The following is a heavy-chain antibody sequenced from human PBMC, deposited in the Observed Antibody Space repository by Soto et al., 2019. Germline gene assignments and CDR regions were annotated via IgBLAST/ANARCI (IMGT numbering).Heavy chain of an antibody. CDR1: GGSFSGYY. J-gene: IGHJ5*02. V-gene: IGHV4-34*01. Sequence: SETLSLTCAVYGGSFSGYYWSWIRHPPGKGLEWIGEINHSGSTNYNPSLKSRVTISVDTSKNQFSLKLSSVTAADTAVYYCATHNWNYNNWFDPWGQGTLVTVSS. D-gene: IGHD1-7*01. CDR2: INHSGST. CDR3: ATHNWNYNNWFDP.